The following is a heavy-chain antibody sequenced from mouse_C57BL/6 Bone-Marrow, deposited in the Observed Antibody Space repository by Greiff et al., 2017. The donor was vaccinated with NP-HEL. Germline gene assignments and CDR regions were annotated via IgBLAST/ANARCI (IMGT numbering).Heavy chain of an antibody. CDR3: ARSGVLRPWFAY. CDR1: GYTFTSYW. J-gene: IGHJ3*01. Sequence: VQLQQPGAELVMPGASVKLSCKASGYTFTSYWMHWVKQRPGQGLEWIGEIDPSDSYTNYNQKFKGKSTLTVDKSSSTAYMQLSSLTSEDSAVYYCARSGVLRPWFAYWGQGTLVTVSA. D-gene: IGHD1-2*01. CDR2: IDPSDSYT. V-gene: IGHV1-69*01.